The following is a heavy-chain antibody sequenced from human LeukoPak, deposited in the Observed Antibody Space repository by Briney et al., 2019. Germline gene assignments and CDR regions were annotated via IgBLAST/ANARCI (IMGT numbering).Heavy chain of an antibody. J-gene: IGHJ5*02. Sequence: PGGPLRLSCAASGFTFSSYSMNWVRQAPGKGLEWVSSITRSSTSTYYTDSVRGRFTISRDNAKNSLYLQMNSLRAEDTAVYYCARDNWNDAPGGFDPWGQGTLVTVSS. CDR1: GFTFSSYS. CDR2: ITRSSTST. D-gene: IGHD1-20*01. V-gene: IGHV3-21*01. CDR3: ARDNWNDAPGGFDP.